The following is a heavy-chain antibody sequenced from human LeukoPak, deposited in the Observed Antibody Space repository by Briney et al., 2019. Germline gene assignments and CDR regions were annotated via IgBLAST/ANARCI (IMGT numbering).Heavy chain of an antibody. CDR1: GFTFSSYG. D-gene: IGHD5-18*01. CDR3: ARDGYNSGYLKALDY. Sequence: GGSLRLSCAASGFTFSSYGMHWVRQAPGKGLEWVAFIRYDGSNKYFADSVKGRFTISRDNSKNTLYLQMNSLRAEDTAVYYCARDGYNSGYLKALDYWGQGTLLTVSS. V-gene: IGHV3-30*02. J-gene: IGHJ4*02. CDR2: IRYDGSNK.